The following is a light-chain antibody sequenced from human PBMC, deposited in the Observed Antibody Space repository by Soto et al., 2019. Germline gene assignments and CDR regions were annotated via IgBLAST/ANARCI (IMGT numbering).Light chain of an antibody. CDR2: DAS. CDR3: QQYNSYSWT. J-gene: IGKJ1*01. CDR1: QSISSW. V-gene: IGKV1-5*01. Sequence: IHNNQSPSTLSSSVGDRGTITCRASQSISSWLAWYQQKPGKAPKLLIYDASSLESGVPSRFSGSGSGTEFTLTISSLQPDDFATYYCQQYNSYSWTFGQGTKVDIK.